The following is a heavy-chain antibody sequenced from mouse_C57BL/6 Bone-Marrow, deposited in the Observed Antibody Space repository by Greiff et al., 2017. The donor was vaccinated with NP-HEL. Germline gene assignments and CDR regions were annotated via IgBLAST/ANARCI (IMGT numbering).Heavy chain of an antibody. Sequence: QVQLQQPGAELVKPGASVKLSCKASGYTFTSYWMHWVKQRPGQGLEWIGMIHPNSGSTNYNEKFKSKATLTVDKSSSTAYMQLSSLTSEDSAVYYCAREFITTVVDYFDYWGQGTTLTVSS. CDR2: IHPNSGST. D-gene: IGHD1-1*01. CDR3: AREFITTVVDYFDY. V-gene: IGHV1-64*01. J-gene: IGHJ2*01. CDR1: GYTFTSYW.